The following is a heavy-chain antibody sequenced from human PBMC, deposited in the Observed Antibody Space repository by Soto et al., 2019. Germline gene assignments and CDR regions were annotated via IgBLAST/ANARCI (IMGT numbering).Heavy chain of an antibody. CDR2: VYNSGST. Sequence: ETLSLTCPVSGGSISSNYWTWIRQPPGKGLEWIGYVYNSGSTNYNPSLKSRVTISEDTSKSQFSLKVNSMTAADTAVYYCARYRREAVAGYTLDNWGQGILVTVSS. J-gene: IGHJ4*02. CDR1: GGSISSNY. D-gene: IGHD6-13*01. CDR3: ARYRREAVAGYTLDN. V-gene: IGHV4-59*01.